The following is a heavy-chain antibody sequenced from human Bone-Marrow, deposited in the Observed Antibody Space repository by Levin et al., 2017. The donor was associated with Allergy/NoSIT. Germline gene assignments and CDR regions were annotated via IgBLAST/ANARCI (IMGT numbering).Heavy chain of an antibody. V-gene: IGHV3-23*01. D-gene: IGHD5-18*01. J-gene: IGHJ4*02. CDR3: AKLVRGYSYADFDY. CDR1: GFTFSSYA. CDR2: ISGSGGST. Sequence: GGSLRLSCAASGFTFSSYAMSWVRQAPGKGLEWVSPISGSGGSTYYADSVKGRFTVSRDNSKNTLYLQMNSLRAEDTAVYFCAKLVRGYSYADFDYWVQGTLVTVSS.